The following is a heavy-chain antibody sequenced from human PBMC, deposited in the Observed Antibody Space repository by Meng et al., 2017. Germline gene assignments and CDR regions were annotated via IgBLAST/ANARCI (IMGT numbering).Heavy chain of an antibody. CDR2: INPNSGGT. V-gene: IGHV1-2*02. J-gene: IGHJ1*01. D-gene: IGHD3-22*01. Sequence: QVQLVQSWAAGKKPGASVKVYSTAAGYTFTGYCMHWVRQAPGQGLEWMGWINPNSGGTKYAQKFQGRVTTTRDTSISTAYMELSRLRSDDTAVYYCASRYDSSGSAAFQHWGQGTLVTVSS. CDR3: ASRYDSSGSAAFQH. CDR1: GYTFTGYC.